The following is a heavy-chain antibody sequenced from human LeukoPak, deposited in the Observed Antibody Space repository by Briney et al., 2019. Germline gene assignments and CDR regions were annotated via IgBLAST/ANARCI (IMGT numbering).Heavy chain of an antibody. CDR1: GFTFSSYA. CDR2: ISGSGGGT. Sequence: GGSLRLSCAASGFTFSSYAMSWVRQAPEKGLEWVSTISGSGGGTYYADSVKGRFTISRDDSKNTLYLQMNSLRAEDTAVYYCVKDLGRYRNTCFDYWGQGTLVTVSS. J-gene: IGHJ4*02. CDR3: VKDLGRYRNTCFDY. D-gene: IGHD1-26*01. V-gene: IGHV3-23*01.